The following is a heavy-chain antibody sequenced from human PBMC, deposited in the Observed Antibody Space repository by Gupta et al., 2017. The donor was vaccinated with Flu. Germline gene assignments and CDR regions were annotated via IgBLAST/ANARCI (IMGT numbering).Heavy chain of an antibody. Sequence: EVQLVESGGGLVQPGGSLRLSCAASGFTFSSHWMHWIRQAPGKGLVWVSRINPDGSTTNSADSVKGRVTISIDNAKNTLYLQLNSLRVEDTAIYDCARARPEGSDFVGYFDPWGQGTLVIVSS. CDR1: GFTFSSHW. V-gene: IGHV3-74*01. CDR2: INPDGSTT. D-gene: IGHD4-17*01. J-gene: IGHJ5*02. CDR3: ARARPEGSDFVGYFDP.